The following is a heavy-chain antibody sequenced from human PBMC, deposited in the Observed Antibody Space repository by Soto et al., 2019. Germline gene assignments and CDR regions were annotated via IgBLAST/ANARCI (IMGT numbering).Heavy chain of an antibody. D-gene: IGHD1-26*01. CDR1: GYSFTSYW. CDR3: ARPPLGGNYYYYGMDV. J-gene: IGHJ6*02. CDR2: IDPSDSYT. V-gene: IGHV5-10-1*01. Sequence: GESLKISCKGSGYSFTSYWISWVRQMPGKGLEWMGRIDPSDSYTNYSPSFQGHVTISADKSISTAYLQWSSLKASDTAMYYCARPPLGGNYYYYGMDVWGQGTTVTVSS.